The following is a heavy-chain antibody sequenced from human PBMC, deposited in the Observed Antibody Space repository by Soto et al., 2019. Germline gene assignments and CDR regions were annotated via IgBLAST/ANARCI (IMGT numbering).Heavy chain of an antibody. V-gene: IGHV3-23*01. Sequence: EVQLLESGGGLVQPGGSLRLSCAASGFTFSSYAMSWVRQAPGKGLEWVSAISGSGGSTYYADSVKGRFTISRDNSKNTLDLQMNSLRAEDTAVYYCSKQDDSSYPYYYGMDVWGQGTTVTVSS. D-gene: IGHD6-13*01. CDR1: GFTFSSYA. J-gene: IGHJ6*02. CDR2: ISGSGGST. CDR3: SKQDDSSYPYYYGMDV.